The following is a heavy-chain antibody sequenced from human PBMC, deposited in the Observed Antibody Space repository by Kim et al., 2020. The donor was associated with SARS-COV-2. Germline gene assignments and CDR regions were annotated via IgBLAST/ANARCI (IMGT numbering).Heavy chain of an antibody. CDR1: GGSISSYY. D-gene: IGHD5-12*01. CDR2: IYYSGST. Sequence: SETLSLTCTVSGGSISSYYWSWIRQPPGKGLEWIGYIYYSGSTNYNPSLKSRVTISVDTSKNQFSLKLSSVTAADTAVYYCARWLRRYWFDPWGQGTLVTVSS. V-gene: IGHV4-59*01. J-gene: IGHJ5*02. CDR3: ARWLRRYWFDP.